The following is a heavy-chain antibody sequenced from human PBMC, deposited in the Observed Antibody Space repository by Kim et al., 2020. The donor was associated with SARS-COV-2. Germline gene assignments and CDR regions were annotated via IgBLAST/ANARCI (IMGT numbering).Heavy chain of an antibody. Sequence: GGSLRLSCAASGFTFSSYGMHWVRQAPGKGLEWVAVIWYDGSNKYYADSVKGRFTISRDNSKNTLYLQMNSLRAEDTAVYYCAKDGPGAYFDYWGQGTLVTVSS. J-gene: IGHJ4*02. CDR1: GFTFSSYG. CDR2: IWYDGSNK. D-gene: IGHD2-8*02. V-gene: IGHV3-33*06. CDR3: AKDGPGAYFDY.